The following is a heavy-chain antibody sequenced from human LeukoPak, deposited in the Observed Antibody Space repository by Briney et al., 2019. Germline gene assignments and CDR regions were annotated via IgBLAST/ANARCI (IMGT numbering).Heavy chain of an antibody. CDR1: GFTFSTYG. J-gene: IGHJ3*02. CDR3: AREGDYYDSSGYYYVFFAFDI. V-gene: IGHV3-7*03. Sequence: GGSLRLSCAASGFTFSTYGMHWVRQAPGKGLEWVANIKQDGSEKYYVDSVKGRFTISRDNAKNSLYLQMNSLRAEDTAVYYCAREGDYYDSSGYYYVFFAFDIWGQGTMVTVSS. CDR2: IKQDGSEK. D-gene: IGHD3-22*01.